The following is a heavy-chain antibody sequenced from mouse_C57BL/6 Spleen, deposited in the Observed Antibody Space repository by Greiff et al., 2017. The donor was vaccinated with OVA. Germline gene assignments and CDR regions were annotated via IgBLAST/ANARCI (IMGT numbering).Heavy chain of an antibody. CDR2: IYPGDGDT. J-gene: IGHJ3*01. CDR3: ARVGDREFDY. CDR1: GYAFSSSW. D-gene: IGHD3-3*01. V-gene: IGHV1-82*01. Sequence: VQLQQSGPELVKPGASVKISCKASGYAFSSSWMNWVKQRPGKGLEWIGRIYPGDGDTNYNGKFKGKATLTADKSSSTAYMQLSSLTSEDSAVYFCARVGDREFDYWGKGTLVTVSA.